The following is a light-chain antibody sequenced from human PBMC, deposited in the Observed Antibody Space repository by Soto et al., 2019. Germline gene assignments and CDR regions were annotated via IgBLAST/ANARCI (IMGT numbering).Light chain of an antibody. Sequence: DIQMTQSPSSVSASVGDRVTITCRASQGISSWLAWYQQKPGKAPKLLIYAASSLQSGFPSRFSSSRYGTYFTLTIRSLQPENFATYYSHPANTFPITFGQGTRLEIK. CDR1: QGISSW. CDR2: AAS. J-gene: IGKJ5*01. CDR3: HPANTFPIT. V-gene: IGKV1-12*01.